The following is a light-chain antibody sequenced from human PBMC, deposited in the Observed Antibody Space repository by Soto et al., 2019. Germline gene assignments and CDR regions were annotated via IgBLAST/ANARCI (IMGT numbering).Light chain of an antibody. Sequence: EIVMTHSPAALSVSPGERATLSCRAGQGVTTNFAWYQQKSGQSPRLLIYDVSIRATGVPARFSGTGSETDFTLTISSLEPDDFAVYYCQQRSNWQITFGQGTRLEIK. CDR3: QQRSNWQIT. J-gene: IGKJ5*01. V-gene: IGKV3D-11*01. CDR1: QGVTTN. CDR2: DVS.